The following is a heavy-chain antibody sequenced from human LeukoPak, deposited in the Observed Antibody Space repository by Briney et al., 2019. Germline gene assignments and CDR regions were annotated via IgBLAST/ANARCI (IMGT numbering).Heavy chain of an antibody. J-gene: IGHJ4*02. D-gene: IGHD6-19*01. CDR1: GFSVSNYA. Sequence: GGSLRLSCAASGFSVSNYAMHWVRQAPGAGLEWVSAIRSSGGNTFHADSVKGRFTISRDNSRNTLYLQMNSLRAEDTAVYYCAKGGVAGTGYFDYWGQGTLVTVSS. V-gene: IGHV3-23*01. CDR3: AKGGVAGTGYFDY. CDR2: IRSSGGNT.